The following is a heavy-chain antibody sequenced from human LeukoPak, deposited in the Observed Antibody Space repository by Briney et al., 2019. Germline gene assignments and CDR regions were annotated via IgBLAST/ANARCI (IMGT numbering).Heavy chain of an antibody. J-gene: IGHJ4*02. CDR1: GFTVGNTH. Sequence: GGSLRLSCAASGFTVGNTHMSWVRQAPGRGLEWVSLINSGGITYYADSVKGRFTISRDNSKNTLHLQMNSLRAEDTAVYYCARGRVSSGWYDYWGQGTLVTVSS. CDR3: ARGRVSSGWYDY. CDR2: INSGGIT. V-gene: IGHV3-66*01. D-gene: IGHD6-19*01.